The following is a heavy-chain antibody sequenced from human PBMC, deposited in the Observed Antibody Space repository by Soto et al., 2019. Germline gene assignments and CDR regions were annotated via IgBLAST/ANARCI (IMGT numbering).Heavy chain of an antibody. CDR1: GFTFSGYA. V-gene: IGHV3-30-3*01. CDR3: ARGSGGYSYYGVDV. Sequence: GGSLRLSXAASGFTFSGYAMHWVRQAPGKGLEWVALISYDGSNKYYADSVKGRFTISRDSSKNTMYLQMNSLRAEDTAVFYCARGSGGYSYYGVDVWGQGTTVTVSS. CDR2: ISYDGSNK. J-gene: IGHJ6*02. D-gene: IGHD3-16*01.